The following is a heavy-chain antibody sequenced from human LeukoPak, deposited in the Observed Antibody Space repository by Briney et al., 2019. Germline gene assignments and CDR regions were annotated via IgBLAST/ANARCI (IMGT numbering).Heavy chain of an antibody. CDR3: ARSPSGAYYYYGMDV. J-gene: IGHJ6*02. CDR1: GYTFTSYY. V-gene: IGHV1-46*01. CDR2: INPSGGST. D-gene: IGHD3-10*01. Sequence: ASVKVSCKASGYTFTSYYMHWVRQAPGQGLEWMGIINPSGGSTSYAQKFQGRVTMTRDTSTSTVYMELSSLRSEDTAVYYCARSPSGAYYYYGMDVWGQGTTVTVSS.